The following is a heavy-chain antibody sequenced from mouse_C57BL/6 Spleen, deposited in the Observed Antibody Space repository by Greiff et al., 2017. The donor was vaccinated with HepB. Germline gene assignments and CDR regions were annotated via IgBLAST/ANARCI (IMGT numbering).Heavy chain of an antibody. V-gene: IGHV1-55*01. Sequence: QVQLQQPGAEFVKPGASVKMSCKASGYTFTNYWITWVKQRPGQGLEWIGDIYPGSGGTNYNEKFKSTATLTVDTSSSTAYMHLSSLTSEDSAVYHCSRECNYYGTSYFYSFDYWGQGTTLTVSS. CDR3: SRECNYYGTSYFYSFDY. J-gene: IGHJ2*01. CDR1: GYTFTNYW. CDR2: IYPGSGGT. D-gene: IGHD1-1*01.